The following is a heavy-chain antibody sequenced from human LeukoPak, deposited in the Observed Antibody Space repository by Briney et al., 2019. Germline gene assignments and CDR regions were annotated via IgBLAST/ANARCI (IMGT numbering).Heavy chain of an antibody. Sequence: GGSLTLSCAASGFTYSSYGMSWVRQAPGKGLEWVSSINDSGGNTYYADSVKGRFTISRDNAKNTLYLQMNSLRAEDTAVYYCAKRSAYGCNWNYFDYWGQGTLVTVSS. J-gene: IGHJ4*02. D-gene: IGHD4-23*01. V-gene: IGHV3-23*01. CDR1: GFTYSSYG. CDR2: INDSGGNT. CDR3: AKRSAYGCNWNYFDY.